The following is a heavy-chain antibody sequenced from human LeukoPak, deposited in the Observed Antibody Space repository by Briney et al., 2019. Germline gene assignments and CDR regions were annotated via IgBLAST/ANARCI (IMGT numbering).Heavy chain of an antibody. CDR1: GGSFSGYY. CDR2: INHSGST. D-gene: IGHD5-18*01. CDR3: ARGRYSYGY. V-gene: IGHV4-34*01. Sequence: PSETLSLTCAVYGGSFSGYYWSWIRQPPGKGLEWIGEINHSGSTNYNPSLKSRVTISVDTSKNQFSQRLSSVTAADTAVYYCARGRYSYGYWGQGTLVTVSS. J-gene: IGHJ4*02.